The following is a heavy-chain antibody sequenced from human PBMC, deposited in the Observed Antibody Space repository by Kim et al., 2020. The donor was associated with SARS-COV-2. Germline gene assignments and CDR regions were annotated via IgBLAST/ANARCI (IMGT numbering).Heavy chain of an antibody. J-gene: IGHJ3*02. V-gene: IGHV3-66*01. Sequence: GGSLRLSCAASGFTVSNNYMSWVRQAPGKGLEWVSIIYSGGSRYYADSVKGRFTISRDNSKNTLYLQMNSLRAEDTAVYYCARVHIAAGDIDAFDIWGQGTMVTVSS. D-gene: IGHD6-13*01. CDR3: ARVHIAAGDIDAFDI. CDR2: IYSGGSR. CDR1: GFTVSNNY.